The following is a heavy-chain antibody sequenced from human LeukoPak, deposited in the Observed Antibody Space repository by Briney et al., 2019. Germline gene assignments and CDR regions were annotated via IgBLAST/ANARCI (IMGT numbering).Heavy chain of an antibody. CDR3: ARESPVAATGRSWFDS. V-gene: IGHV3-23*01. D-gene: IGHD6-13*01. CDR2: ISGSGSTT. Sequence: GGSLRLSCAASGFTFSSYAMSWVRQAPGKGLGWVSAISGSGSTTYYADSVKGRFTISRDNSKNTLYLQMNSLRAEDTALYYCARESPVAATGRSWFDSWGQGTLVTVSS. CDR1: GFTFSSYA. J-gene: IGHJ5*01.